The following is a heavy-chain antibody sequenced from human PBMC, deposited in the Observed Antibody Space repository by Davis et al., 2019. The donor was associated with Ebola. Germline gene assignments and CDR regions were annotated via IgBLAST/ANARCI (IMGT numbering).Heavy chain of an antibody. J-gene: IGHJ3*02. D-gene: IGHD3-10*01. CDR2: IKQDGSEK. V-gene: IGHV3-7*01. CDR3: AREVLWFGELTHDAFDI. Sequence: PGGSLRLSCAASGSTFSSYWMSWVRQAPGKGLEWVANIKQDGSEKYYVDSVKGRFTISRDNAKNSLYLQMNSLRAEDTAVYYCAREVLWFGELTHDAFDIWGQGTMVTVSS. CDR1: GSTFSSYW.